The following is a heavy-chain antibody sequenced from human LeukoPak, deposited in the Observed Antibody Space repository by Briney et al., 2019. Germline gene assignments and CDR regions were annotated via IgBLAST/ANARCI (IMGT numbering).Heavy chain of an antibody. CDR3: AKDRSTTMVRGVITTGFDY. J-gene: IGHJ4*02. CDR2: ISGSGGST. Sequence: GGSLRLSCAASGFTFSSYGMSWVRQAPGKGLEWVSAISGSGGSTYYADPVKGRFTISRDNSKNTLYLQMNSLRAEDTAVYYCAKDRSTTMVRGVITTGFDYWGQGTLVTVSS. CDR1: GFTFSSYG. D-gene: IGHD3-10*01. V-gene: IGHV3-23*01.